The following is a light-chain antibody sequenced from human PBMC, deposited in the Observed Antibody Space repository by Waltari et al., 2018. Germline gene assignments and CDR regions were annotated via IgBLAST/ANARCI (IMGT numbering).Light chain of an antibody. CDR1: SSNVGTNT. V-gene: IGLV1-44*01. J-gene: IGLJ2*01. CDR3: AAWDDTLNAVL. CDR2: SDD. Sequence: QSVVTQPPSVSGTPGQRVTVSCSGSSSNVGTNTVNWYRQLPGTAPQLLINSDDLRPSGVPDRFSASKSGTSASLAIRGLHSEDEAEYYCAAWDDTLNAVLFGGGTKLTVL.